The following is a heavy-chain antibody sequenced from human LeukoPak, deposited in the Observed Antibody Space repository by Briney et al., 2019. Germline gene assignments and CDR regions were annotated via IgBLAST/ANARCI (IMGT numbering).Heavy chain of an antibody. CDR1: GFTFSRFG. CDR2: ISSSSSAI. Sequence: GGSLRHSCAASGFTFSRFGMNWVRQAPGKGLEWISYISSSSSAIYYADSVKGRFTISRDNAKNSLYLQMSSLRDEDTAVYYCAQKGGTDHWGQGTLVTVSS. D-gene: IGHD2-15*01. CDR3: AQKGGTDH. V-gene: IGHV3-48*02. J-gene: IGHJ4*02.